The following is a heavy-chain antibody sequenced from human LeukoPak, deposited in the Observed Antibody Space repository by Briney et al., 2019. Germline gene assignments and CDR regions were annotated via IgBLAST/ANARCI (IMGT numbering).Heavy chain of an antibody. V-gene: IGHV3-30*02. CDR2: IRYDGSNK. CDR3: AKDLVRITMIVADRGYAFDI. CDR1: GFTFSSYG. D-gene: IGHD3-22*01. J-gene: IGHJ3*02. Sequence: PGGSLRLSCAASGFTFSSYGMHWVRQAPGKGLERVAFIRYDGSNKYYADSVKGRFTISRDNSKNTLYLQMNSLRAEDTAVYYCAKDLVRITMIVADRGYAFDIWGQGTMVTVSS.